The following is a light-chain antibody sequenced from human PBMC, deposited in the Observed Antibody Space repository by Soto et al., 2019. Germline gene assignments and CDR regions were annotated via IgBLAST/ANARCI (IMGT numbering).Light chain of an antibody. CDR3: QQSFGAPRT. Sequence: DIQMTQSPSSLSASLGDRVTVTCRASQSISTYLNWFQQRPGTAKKLPIHGAYNLQDGVPSRFSGSGSDTEFTLTISSLQPEDFATYYCQQSFGAPRTFGQVTKVDIK. V-gene: IGKV1-39*01. CDR2: GAY. CDR1: QSISTY. J-gene: IGKJ1*01.